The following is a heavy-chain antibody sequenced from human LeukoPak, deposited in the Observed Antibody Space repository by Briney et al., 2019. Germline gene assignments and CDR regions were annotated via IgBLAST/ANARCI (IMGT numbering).Heavy chain of an antibody. CDR3: ARGSALLALSFDY. CDR1: GGTFTSYA. CDR2: IIPIFGTA. Sequence: ASVKVSCKASGGTFTSYAIRWVRQAPGQGLEWMGGIIPIFGTANYAQKFQGRVTITADESTSTAYMELSSLRSEDTAVYYCARGSALLALSFDYWGQGTLVTVSS. D-gene: IGHD2-15*01. V-gene: IGHV1-69*13. J-gene: IGHJ4*02.